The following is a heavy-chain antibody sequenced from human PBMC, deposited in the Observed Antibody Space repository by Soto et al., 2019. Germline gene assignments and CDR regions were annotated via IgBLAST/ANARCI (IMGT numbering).Heavy chain of an antibody. CDR3: ARGYDILTGYYSNFDY. CDR2: ISAYNGNT. J-gene: IGHJ4*02. Sequence: GASVKVTCKAFGYTFTSYGISWVRQAPGQGLEWMGWISAYNGNTNYAQKLQGRVTMTTDTSTSTAYMELRSLRSDDTAVYYCARGYDILTGYYSNFDYWGQGTLVTVSS. V-gene: IGHV1-18*01. D-gene: IGHD3-9*01. CDR1: GYTFTSYG.